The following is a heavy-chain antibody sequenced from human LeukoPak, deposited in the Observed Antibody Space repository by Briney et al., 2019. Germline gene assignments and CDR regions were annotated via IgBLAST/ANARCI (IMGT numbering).Heavy chain of an antibody. CDR1: GFTFSSYG. CDR2: ISSSSSYI. V-gene: IGHV3-21*01. D-gene: IGHD2-2*01. J-gene: IGHJ4*02. CDR3: AREIYCSSTSCMN. Sequence: GGSLRLSCAASGFTFSSYGMHWVRQAPGKGLEWVSSISSSSSYIYYADSVKGRFTISRDNAKNSLYLQMNSLRAEDTAVYYCAREIYCSSTSCMNWGQGTLVTVSS.